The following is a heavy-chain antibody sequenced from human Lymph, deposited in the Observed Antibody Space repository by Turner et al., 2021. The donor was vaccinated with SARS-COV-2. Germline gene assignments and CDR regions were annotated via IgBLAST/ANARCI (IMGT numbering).Heavy chain of an antibody. D-gene: IGHD1-26*01. V-gene: IGHV3-7*01. J-gene: IGHJ4*02. CDR1: GFTFSYYG. CDR2: IKQDGSEK. Sequence: EVQLVESGGGLVQPGGSLRLSCAASGFTFSYYGMSWVRQAPGKGLEWVANIKQDGSEKYYVDSVKGRFTISRDNDKNSLFLQMNSLRAEDTAVYYCARMGSSSWYFDYWGQGTLVTVSS. CDR3: ARMGSSSWYFDY.